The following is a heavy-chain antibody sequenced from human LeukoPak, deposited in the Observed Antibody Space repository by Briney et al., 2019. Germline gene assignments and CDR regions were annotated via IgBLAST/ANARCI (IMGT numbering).Heavy chain of an antibody. CDR2: ISSSSSAI. CDR3: ARGGATPYYYYYYMDV. Sequence: PGGSLRPSCAASGFTFSSYSMNWVRQAPGKGLEWVSYISSSSSAIYYADSVKGRFTISRDNAKNSLYLQMNSLRVEDMAVYYCARGGATPYYYYYYMDVWGKGTTVTVSS. CDR1: GFTFSSYS. D-gene: IGHD5-12*01. J-gene: IGHJ6*03. V-gene: IGHV3-48*01.